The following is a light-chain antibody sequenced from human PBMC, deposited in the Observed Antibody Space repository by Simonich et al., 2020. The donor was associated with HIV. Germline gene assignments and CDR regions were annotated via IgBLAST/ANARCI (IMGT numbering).Light chain of an antibody. Sequence: DIQMTQSPSSLSASVGERVTITCQASQDIANSLNWYQQKPGKAPKLLIFDASNLETGVPSRVSSSASGTDFTFAISSLQPEDIATYFCQQYHNVPLTFAGGTKVEIK. CDR3: QQYHNVPLT. CDR1: QDIANS. V-gene: IGKV1-33*01. J-gene: IGKJ4*01. CDR2: DAS.